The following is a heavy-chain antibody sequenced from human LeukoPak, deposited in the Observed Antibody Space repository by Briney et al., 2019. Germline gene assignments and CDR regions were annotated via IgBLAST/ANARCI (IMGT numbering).Heavy chain of an antibody. Sequence: GGSLRLSCAASGFTFSSYWMSWVRQAPGKGLEWVANIKQDGSEKYYVDSVKGRFTISRDSSKNTLYLQMSSLRVEDTAMYYCAGDWDLPYWGQGTLVIVSS. CDR2: IKQDGSEK. D-gene: IGHD1-26*01. CDR1: GFTFSSYW. CDR3: AGDWDLPY. J-gene: IGHJ4*02. V-gene: IGHV3-7*03.